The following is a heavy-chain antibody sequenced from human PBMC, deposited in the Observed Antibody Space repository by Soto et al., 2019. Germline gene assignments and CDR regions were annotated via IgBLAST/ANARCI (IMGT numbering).Heavy chain of an antibody. Sequence: LRLSCAASGFTFSSYGMHWVRQAPGKGLEWVAVISYDGSNKYYADSVKGRFTISRDNSKNTLYLQMNSLRAEDTAVYYCAKDLVVVAATPDAFDIWGQGTMVTVSS. CDR1: GFTFSSYG. CDR3: AKDLVVVAATPDAFDI. V-gene: IGHV3-30*18. D-gene: IGHD2-15*01. CDR2: ISYDGSNK. J-gene: IGHJ3*02.